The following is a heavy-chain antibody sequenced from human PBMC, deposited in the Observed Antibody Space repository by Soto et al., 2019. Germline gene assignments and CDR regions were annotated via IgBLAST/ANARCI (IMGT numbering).Heavy chain of an antibody. V-gene: IGHV1-69*11. CDR2: IIPILGTA. Sequence: QVQLVQSGAEVKKPGSSVKVSCKGSGGTFSSYAISWVRQAPGQGLEWMGGIIPILGTADYAQKFQGRVTITADESTSTAYMELSSVRSEDTAVYYCASHGITGTWVYYYGMDVWGQGTTVTVSS. CDR1: GGTFSSYA. CDR3: ASHGITGTWVYYYGMDV. D-gene: IGHD1-7*01. J-gene: IGHJ6*02.